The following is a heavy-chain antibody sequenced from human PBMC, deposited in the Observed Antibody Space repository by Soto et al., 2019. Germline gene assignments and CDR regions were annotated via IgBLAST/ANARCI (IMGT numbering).Heavy chain of an antibody. CDR3: VKDRRRSWAANWFDP. D-gene: IGHD6-13*01. CDR1: GFTFSSYA. J-gene: IGHJ5*02. V-gene: IGHV3-23*01. Sequence: GGSLRLSCAASGFTFSSYAMSWVRQAPGKGLEWVSAISGSGGSTYYADSVKGRFTISRDNSKNTLYLQMNSLRAEDTAVYYCVKDRRRSWAANWFDPWGQGTLVTVSS. CDR2: ISGSGGST.